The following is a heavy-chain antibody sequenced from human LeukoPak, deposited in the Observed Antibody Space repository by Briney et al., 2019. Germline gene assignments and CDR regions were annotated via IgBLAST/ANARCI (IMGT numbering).Heavy chain of an antibody. V-gene: IGHV3-23*01. J-gene: IGHJ4*02. CDR1: GFTFSSYA. Sequence: GGSLRLSCAASGFTFSSYAMSWVRQAPGKGLEWVSAISGSGGSTYYADSVKGRFTISRDNSKNTLYLQMNSLRAEDTAVYYCAKVRALMVRGESFDYWGQGTLVTVSS. CDR3: AKVRALMVRGESFDY. D-gene: IGHD3-10*01. CDR2: ISGSGGST.